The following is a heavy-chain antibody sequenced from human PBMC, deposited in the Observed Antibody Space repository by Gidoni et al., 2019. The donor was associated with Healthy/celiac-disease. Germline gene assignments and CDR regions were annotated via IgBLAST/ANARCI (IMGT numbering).Heavy chain of an antibody. Sequence: EVQLVESGGGVVRPGGSLRLSCAASGFTFDDSGMSWVSQAPGKGLEWVSGINWNGCSTGYADSVKGRFTISRDNAKNSLYLQMNSLRAEDTALYYCARTTYYYDSSGYPSKVPYYFDYWGQGTLVTVSS. J-gene: IGHJ4*02. CDR3: ARTTYYYDSSGYPSKVPYYFDY. CDR1: GFTFDDSG. V-gene: IGHV3-20*04. CDR2: INWNGCST. D-gene: IGHD3-22*01.